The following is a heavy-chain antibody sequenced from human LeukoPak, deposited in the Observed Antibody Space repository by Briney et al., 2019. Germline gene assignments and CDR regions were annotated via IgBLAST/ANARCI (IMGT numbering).Heavy chain of an antibody. CDR1: GGTFTSYA. V-gene: IGHV1-69*05. D-gene: IGHD5-24*01. CDR2: IIPIFGTA. CDR3: ARAPYGYNNQYYFDC. Sequence: SVKVSCKASGGTFTSYAISWVGQAPGQGREGMGGIIPIFGTAYYVQKFQGRVTITTDESTSTAYMELSSLRSEATAVYYCARAPYGYNNQYYFDCWGQGTLVTVSS. J-gene: IGHJ4*02.